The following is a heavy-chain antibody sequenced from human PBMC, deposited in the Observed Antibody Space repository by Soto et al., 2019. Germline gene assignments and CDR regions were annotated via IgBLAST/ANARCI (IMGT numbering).Heavy chain of an antibody. CDR3: TREWGSSWYYYYYYMDV. CDR2: IRSKAYGGTT. Sequence: EVQLVESGGGLVQPGRSLRLSCTASGFTFGDYAMSWFRQAPGKGLEWVGFIRSKAYGGTTEYAASVKGRFTISRDDSKSIAYLQMNSLKTEDTAVYYCTREWGSSWYYYYYYMDVWGKGTTVTVSS. J-gene: IGHJ6*03. D-gene: IGHD6-13*01. V-gene: IGHV3-49*03. CDR1: GFTFGDYA.